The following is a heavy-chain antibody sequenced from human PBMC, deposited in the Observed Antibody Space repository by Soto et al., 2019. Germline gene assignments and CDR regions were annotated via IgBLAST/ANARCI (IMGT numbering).Heavy chain of an antibody. CDR1: GFTFNFYA. D-gene: IGHD3-16*02. J-gene: IGHJ4*02. Sequence: QVQLVESGGGVVQPGRSLRLSCTASGFTFNFYAMHWVRQAPGKGLEWVAVISYDGSDKYYADSVRGRFTISRDNSKNTLNLQMTSLRADDTAVYYCAKGLGELSPESYDYWGQGPLITVSS. V-gene: IGHV3-30*18. CDR3: AKGLGELSPESYDY. CDR2: ISYDGSDK.